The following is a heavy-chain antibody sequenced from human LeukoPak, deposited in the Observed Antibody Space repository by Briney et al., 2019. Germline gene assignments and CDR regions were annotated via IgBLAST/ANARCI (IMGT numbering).Heavy chain of an antibody. CDR3: ARDLEIRGAYYFDY. Sequence: SGKVSCKASGGTFSSYAISWVRQAPGQGLEWMGGIIPIFGTANYAQKFQGRVTITPDESTRTPSMELSSLPSEDTAVYYCARDLEIRGAYYFDYWGQGTLVTVSS. CDR1: GGTFSSYA. D-gene: IGHD3-10*01. CDR2: IIPIFGTA. V-gene: IGHV1-69*13. J-gene: IGHJ4*02.